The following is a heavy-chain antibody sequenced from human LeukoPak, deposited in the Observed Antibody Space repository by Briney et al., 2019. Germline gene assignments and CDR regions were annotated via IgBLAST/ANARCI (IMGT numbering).Heavy chain of an antibody. CDR3: ASYSSGYSDY. D-gene: IGHD3-22*01. CDR2: IYHSGST. J-gene: IGHJ4*02. Sequence: SETLSLTCTISGGSLGIYYWSWVRQPPGKGLEWIGEIYHSGSTNYNPSLKSRVTISVDKSKNQFSLKLSSVTAADTAVYYCASYSSGYSDYWGQGTLVTVSS. CDR1: GGSLGIYY. V-gene: IGHV4-4*02.